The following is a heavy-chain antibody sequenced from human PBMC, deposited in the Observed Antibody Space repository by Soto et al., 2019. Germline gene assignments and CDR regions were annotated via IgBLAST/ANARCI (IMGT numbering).Heavy chain of an antibody. V-gene: IGHV3-13*05. CDR2: LGAADDP. Sequence: EVQVVESGGGVVEPGGSLRLSCAASGFTLSAYDMHWVRQAEGKGLEWVSALGAADDPYYLVSVKGRFTISRENAKNSLYLQMNNLRAGDTAVYNCARAYSGRLPRRADYYYAMDVWGQWTTVTVSS. D-gene: IGHD2-15*01. J-gene: IGHJ6*02. CDR3: ARAYSGRLPRRADYYYAMDV. CDR1: GFTLSAYD.